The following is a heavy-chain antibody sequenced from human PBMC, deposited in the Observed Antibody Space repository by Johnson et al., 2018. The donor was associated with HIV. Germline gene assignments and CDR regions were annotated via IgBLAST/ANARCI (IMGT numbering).Heavy chain of an antibody. D-gene: IGHD3-10*01. CDR2: IKQDGSEK. J-gene: IGHJ3*02. CDR1: GFTFSSYA. V-gene: IGHV3-7*02. Sequence: VQVVESGGGVVQPGRSLRLSCAASGFTFSSYAMHWVRQAPGKGLEWVANIKQDGSEKYYVDSVKGRFAISRDNAKNSLYLQMNSLRAEDTAVYYCARAHYGSGSLDIWGQGTMVTVSS. CDR3: ARAHYGSGSLDI.